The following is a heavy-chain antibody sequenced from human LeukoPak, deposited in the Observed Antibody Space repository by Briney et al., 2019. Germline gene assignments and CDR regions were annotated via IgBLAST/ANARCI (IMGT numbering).Heavy chain of an antibody. V-gene: IGHV3-23*01. D-gene: IGHD6-19*01. CDR3: AKEGAASSGWYGDAFDI. J-gene: IGHJ3*02. Sequence: GGSLRLSCAASGFTFSSYAMSWVRQAPGKGLEWVSAISGSGGSTYYADSVKGRFTISRDNSKNTLYPQMNSLRAEDTAVYYCAKEGAASSGWYGDAFDIWGQGTMVTVSS. CDR1: GFTFSSYA. CDR2: ISGSGGST.